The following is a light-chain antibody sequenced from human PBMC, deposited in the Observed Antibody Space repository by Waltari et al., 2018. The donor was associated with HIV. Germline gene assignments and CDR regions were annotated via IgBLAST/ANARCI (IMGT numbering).Light chain of an antibody. Sequence: SYELTQPSSMSVSPGQTARITCSGDVLAKHYARWFQQKPGQAPVLLIYKDNERPSGIRERFSGSSSGTTVTWTISGAQVDDEADYYCYSVADNMGVFGGGTKLTVL. CDR2: KDN. J-gene: IGLJ3*02. V-gene: IGLV3-27*01. CDR3: YSVADNMGV. CDR1: VLAKHY.